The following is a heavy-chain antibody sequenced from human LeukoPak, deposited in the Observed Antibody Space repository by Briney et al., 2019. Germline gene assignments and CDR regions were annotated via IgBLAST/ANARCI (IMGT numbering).Heavy chain of an antibody. CDR1: GFTFSSYA. V-gene: IGHV3-23*01. CDR2: ISGSGDST. Sequence: PGGSLRLSCAASGFTFSSYAMSWVRQAPGKGLEWVSAISGSGDSTCYADSVKGRFTISRDNSKNTLYLRMNSLRAEDTAVYYCAKDRGDYGDFFDYWGQGTLVTVSS. J-gene: IGHJ4*02. CDR3: AKDRGDYGDFFDY. D-gene: IGHD4-17*01.